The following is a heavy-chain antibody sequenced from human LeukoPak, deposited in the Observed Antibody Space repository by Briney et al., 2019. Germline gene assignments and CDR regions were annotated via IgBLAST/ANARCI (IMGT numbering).Heavy chain of an antibody. Sequence: SETLSLTCAVYGGSFSGYYWSWIRQNPGKGLEWIGEINHSGSTNYNPSLKSRVTISVDTSKNQFSLKLSSVTAADTAVYYCARGERSSSLDYWGQGTLVTVSS. J-gene: IGHJ4*02. D-gene: IGHD6-6*01. V-gene: IGHV4-34*01. CDR3: ARGERSSSLDY. CDR2: INHSGST. CDR1: GGSFSGYY.